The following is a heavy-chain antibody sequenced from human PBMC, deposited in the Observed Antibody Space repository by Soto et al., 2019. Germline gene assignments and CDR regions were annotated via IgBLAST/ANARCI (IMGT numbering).Heavy chain of an antibody. CDR3: ARDQCRGGSCYAEGDY. J-gene: IGHJ4*02. V-gene: IGHV3-23*01. Sequence: WWSLRLSCSASVFTFSSYAMSWVRQAPGKGLEWVSGISGSGGSTYYADSVKGRFTVSRDNYKNTLYLQMNSLRAEDTAVYYCARDQCRGGSCYAEGDYWGQGTLVTVSS. CDR2: ISGSGGST. D-gene: IGHD2-15*01. CDR1: VFTFSSYA.